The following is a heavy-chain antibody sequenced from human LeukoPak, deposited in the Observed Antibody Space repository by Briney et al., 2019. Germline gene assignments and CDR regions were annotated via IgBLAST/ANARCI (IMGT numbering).Heavy chain of an antibody. Sequence: PGGSLRLSCAASGFTFSDHYKDWVRQAPGKGLEWLGRIRTKTSDYTAEYAAAVKGRFTISRDDSKNSLYLQINSLDTEDTAVYYCARDLRGWGAAFDVWGQGTKVTVSS. J-gene: IGHJ3*01. CDR1: GFTFSDHY. D-gene: IGHD6-19*01. V-gene: IGHV3-72*01. CDR3: ARDLRGWGAAFDV. CDR2: IRTKTSDYTA.